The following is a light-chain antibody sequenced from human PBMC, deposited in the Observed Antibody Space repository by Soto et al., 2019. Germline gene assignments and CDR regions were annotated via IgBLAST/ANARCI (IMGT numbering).Light chain of an antibody. V-gene: IGKV3-15*01. J-gene: IGKJ4*01. CDR3: QQYDNRSPLT. Sequence: EVVMTQFPATLSGSPGGRATLSCRASQSVWSNLAWYQQKPGQAPRLLIYGASTRATGVPAKFSGSGSGTEFTLTISSLQTEDFGVYYCQQYDNRSPLTFGGGTKVEI. CDR1: QSVWSN. CDR2: GAS.